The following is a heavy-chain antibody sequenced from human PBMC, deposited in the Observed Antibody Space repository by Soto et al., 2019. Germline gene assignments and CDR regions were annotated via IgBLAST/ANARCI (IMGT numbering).Heavy chain of an antibody. D-gene: IGHD3-22*01. J-gene: IGHJ4*02. V-gene: IGHV3-11*01. Sequence: GGSLRLSCAASGFTFSDYYMSWIRQAPGKGLEWVSYISSSGSTIYYADSVKGRFTISRDNAKNSLYLQMNSLRAEDTAVYYCAREYYYDSSGYYYRIDYWGQGTLVTVSS. CDR3: AREYYYDSSGYYYRIDY. CDR1: GFTFSDYY. CDR2: ISSSGSTI.